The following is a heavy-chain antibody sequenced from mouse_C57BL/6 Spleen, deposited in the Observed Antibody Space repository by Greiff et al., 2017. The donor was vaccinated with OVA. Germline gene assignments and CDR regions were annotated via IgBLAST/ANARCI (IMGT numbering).Heavy chain of an antibody. Sequence: QVQLKESGPELVKPGASVKISCKASGYSFTSYYIHWVKQRPGQGLEWIGWIYPGSGNTKYNEKFKGKATLTADTSSSTAYMQLSSLTSEDSAVYYCARWWDWYFDVWGTGTTVTVPS. CDR3: ARWWDWYFDV. D-gene: IGHD1-1*02. J-gene: IGHJ1*03. CDR2: IYPGSGNT. CDR1: GYSFTSYY. V-gene: IGHV1-66*01.